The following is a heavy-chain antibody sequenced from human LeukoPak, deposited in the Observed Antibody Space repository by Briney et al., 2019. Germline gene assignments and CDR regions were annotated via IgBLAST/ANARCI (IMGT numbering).Heavy chain of an antibody. CDR2: INTDTGNP. CDR3: ARGIGYCSSTSCSAYNWFDP. V-gene: IGHV7-4-1*02. D-gene: IGHD2-2*01. J-gene: IGHJ5*02. Sequence: ASVKVSCKASGYTFTGYYMHWVRLAPGQGLEWMGWINTDTGNPTYAQGFTGRFVFSLDTSVSTAYLQISGLKAEDTAVYYCARGIGYCSSTSCSAYNWFDPWGQGTLVTVSS. CDR1: GYTFTGYY.